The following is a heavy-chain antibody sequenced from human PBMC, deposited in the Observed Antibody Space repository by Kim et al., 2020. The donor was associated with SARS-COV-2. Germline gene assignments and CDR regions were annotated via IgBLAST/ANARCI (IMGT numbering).Heavy chain of an antibody. D-gene: IGHD2-2*01. J-gene: IGHJ6*02. CDR1: GYTFTSYY. CDR3: ARPMQGAPQYQLLSVWSPNYYGMDV. CDR2: INPSGGST. Sequence: ASVKVSCKASGYTFTSYYMHWVRQAPGQGLEWMGIINPSGGSTSYAQKFQGRVTMTRDTSTSTVYMELSSLRSEDTAVYYCARPMQGAPQYQLLSVWSPNYYGMDVCGQGTTVTVSS. V-gene: IGHV1-46*01.